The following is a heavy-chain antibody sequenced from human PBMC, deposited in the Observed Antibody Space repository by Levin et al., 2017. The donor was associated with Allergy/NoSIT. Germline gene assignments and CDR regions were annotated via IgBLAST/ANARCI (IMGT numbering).Heavy chain of an antibody. J-gene: IGHJ6*02. CDR2: IYYSGST. D-gene: IGHD6-6*01. Sequence: PSETLSLTCTVSGGSISSYYWSWIRQPPGKGLEWIGYIYYSGSTNYNPSLKSRVTISVDTSKNQFSLKLSSVTAADTAVYYCARVGSIAAPGVWYYYGMDGWGQGTTVTVSS. CDR3: ARVGSIAAPGVWYYYGMDG. CDR1: GGSISSYY. V-gene: IGHV4-59*01.